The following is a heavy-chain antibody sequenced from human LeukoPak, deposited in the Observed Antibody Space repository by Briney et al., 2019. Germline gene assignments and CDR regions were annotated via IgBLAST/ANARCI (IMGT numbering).Heavy chain of an antibody. Sequence: ASVKVSCKASGYTFTSYDINWVRQATGQGLEWMGWMNPNSGNTGYAQKFQGRVTITRNTSISTAYMELSSLRSEDTAVYCCARGRALYGSGSDHWGQGTLVTVSS. D-gene: IGHD3-10*01. J-gene: IGHJ4*02. CDR2: MNPNSGNT. V-gene: IGHV1-8*03. CDR1: GYTFTSYD. CDR3: ARGRALYGSGSDH.